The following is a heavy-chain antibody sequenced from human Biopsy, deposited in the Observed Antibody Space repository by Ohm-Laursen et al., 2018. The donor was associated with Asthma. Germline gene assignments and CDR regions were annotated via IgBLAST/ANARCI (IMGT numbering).Heavy chain of an antibody. Sequence: SLRLSCAASGSTFSSYAMHWVRQAPGKGLEWVAVISYDGSNKYYADSVKGRFTISRDNSKNTLYLQMNSLRAEDTAVYYCAREGIAVAHFDYWGQGTLVTVSS. CDR2: ISYDGSNK. CDR1: GSTFSSYA. J-gene: IGHJ4*02. D-gene: IGHD6-19*01. V-gene: IGHV3-30-3*01. CDR3: AREGIAVAHFDY.